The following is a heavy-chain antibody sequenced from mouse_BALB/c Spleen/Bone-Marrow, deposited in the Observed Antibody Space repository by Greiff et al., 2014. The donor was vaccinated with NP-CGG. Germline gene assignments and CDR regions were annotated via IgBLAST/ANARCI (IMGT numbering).Heavy chain of an antibody. V-gene: IGHV3-8*02. Sequence: EVKLMQSGPSLVKPSQTLSLTCSVPGYSITSGYWNWIRKFPGNKLEYMGYISYSGSTYYNPSLISRISIIRDTSKNQYYLQLNSVTNETTAKYYARTYDGCYFDYWGQGTTLTVSS. CDR1: GYSITSGY. J-gene: IGHJ2*01. D-gene: IGHD1-2*01. CDR3: RTYDGCYFDY. CDR2: ISYSGST.